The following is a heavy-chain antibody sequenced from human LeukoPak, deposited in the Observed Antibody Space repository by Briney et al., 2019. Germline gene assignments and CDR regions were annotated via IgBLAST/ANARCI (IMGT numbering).Heavy chain of an antibody. CDR1: GFTFSSYG. V-gene: IGHV3-30*18. D-gene: IGHD2-2*02. CDR2: ISYDGSNK. CDR3: AKGEKRVVPAAIFWTFDY. Sequence: GRSLRLSCAASGFTFSSYGMHWVRQTPGKGLEWVSVISYDGSNKYYADSVKGRLTISRDNSKNTLYLQMNSLRAEDTAVYYCAKGEKRVVPAAIFWTFDYWGQGTLVTVSS. J-gene: IGHJ4*02.